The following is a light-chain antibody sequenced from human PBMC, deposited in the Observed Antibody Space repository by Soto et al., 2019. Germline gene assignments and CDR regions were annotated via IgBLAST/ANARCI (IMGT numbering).Light chain of an antibody. V-gene: IGKV3-15*01. CDR3: QQYNNWPKT. Sequence: EILMTQSPAALSVSPGERVTLSCRASQRVSSNLAWYQQKPGQAPRLLIYGASTRATGVPARFSGSGSGTEFTLTISSLQSEDFAVYYCQQYNNWPKTFGQGTKVDIK. CDR2: GAS. CDR1: QRVSSN. J-gene: IGKJ1*01.